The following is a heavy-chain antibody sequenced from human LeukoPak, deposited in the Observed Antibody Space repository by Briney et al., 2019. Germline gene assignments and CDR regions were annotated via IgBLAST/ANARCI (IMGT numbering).Heavy chain of an antibody. Sequence: ASVKVSCKASGYTFTRNGITWGRQAPGQGLEGMGWINAHNDNTKYSEKLQGRGTMTTETSTNTAYKELRSLTSDDTAVYYCAGDGPRYCSGGICYSDHWGQGTLLTVSS. CDR1: GYTFTRNG. V-gene: IGHV1-18*01. CDR2: INAHNDNT. J-gene: IGHJ4*02. D-gene: IGHD2-15*01. CDR3: AGDGPRYCSGGICYSDH.